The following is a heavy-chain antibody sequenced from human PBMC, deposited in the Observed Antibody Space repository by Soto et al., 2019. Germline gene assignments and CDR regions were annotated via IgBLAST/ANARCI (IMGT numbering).Heavy chain of an antibody. CDR2: IYATGTT. V-gene: IGHV4-4*07. D-gene: IGHD1-1*01. CDR1: GASISGFY. J-gene: IGHJ5*02. Sequence: SDTLSLTCTVSGASISGFYWSWIRKSAGKGLEWIGRIYATGTTDYNPSLKSRVMMSVDTSKKQFSLKLRSVTAADTAVYYCVRDGTKTLRDWFDPWGQGISVTVSS. CDR3: VRDGTKTLRDWFDP.